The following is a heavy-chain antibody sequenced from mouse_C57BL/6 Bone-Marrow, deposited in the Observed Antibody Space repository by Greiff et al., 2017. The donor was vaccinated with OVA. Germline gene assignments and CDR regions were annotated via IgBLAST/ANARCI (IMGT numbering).Heavy chain of an antibody. J-gene: IGHJ4*01. D-gene: IGHD2-10*01. CDR1: GYTFTDYY. CDR2: IYPGSGNT. CDR3: ARAIGLLWSYAMDY. Sequence: QVQLQQSGAELVRPGASVKLSCKASGYTFTDYYINWVKQRPGQGLEWIARIYPGSGNTYYNEKFKGKATLTAEKSSSTAYMQLSSLTSEDSAVYFCARAIGLLWSYAMDYWGQGTSVTVSS. V-gene: IGHV1-76*01.